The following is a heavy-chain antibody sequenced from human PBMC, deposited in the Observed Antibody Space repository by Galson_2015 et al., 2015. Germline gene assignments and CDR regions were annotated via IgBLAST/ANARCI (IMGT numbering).Heavy chain of an antibody. J-gene: IGHJ2*01. CDR3: AGSHISGWLYWYFDL. CDR2: ISSSSSYI. CDR1: GFIISSYS. Sequence: LRLSCAASGFIISSYSMNWVRQAPGKGLEWVSCISSSSSYIYYADSVKGRFTISRDNSKNSLYLKMNSLRAEDTAVYYCAGSHISGWLYWYFDLWGRGTLVTVSS. V-gene: IGHV3-21*01. D-gene: IGHD6-19*01.